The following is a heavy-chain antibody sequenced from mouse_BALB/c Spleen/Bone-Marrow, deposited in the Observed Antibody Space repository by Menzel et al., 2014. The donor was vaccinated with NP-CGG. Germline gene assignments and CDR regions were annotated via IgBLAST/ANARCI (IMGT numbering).Heavy chain of an antibody. J-gene: IGHJ2*01. D-gene: IGHD2-1*01. CDR2: IYPGDGDI. CDR3: VRGGNYRFDY. CDR1: GYAFSSSW. Sequence: QVQLQQSGPELVKPGASVKISCKASGYAFSSSWMNWVKRRPGQGLEWIGRIYPGDGDINYNGNFKGKATLTADKSSSTAYMQLSGLTSVDSAVYFCVRGGNYRFDYWGQSTTLTVSS. V-gene: IGHV1-82*01.